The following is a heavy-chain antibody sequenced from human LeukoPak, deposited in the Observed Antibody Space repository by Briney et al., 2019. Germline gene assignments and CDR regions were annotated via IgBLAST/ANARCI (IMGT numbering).Heavy chain of an antibody. Sequence: GGSLRLSCAASGFTFSSYSINWVRQAPGKGLEYVSSITSSSNYIYYADSVKDRFTISRDNTKNSLYLQMSSLRAEDTAVYYCASHPLWFGELFIFDYWGQGTLVTVSS. J-gene: IGHJ4*02. D-gene: IGHD3-10*01. CDR1: GFTFSSYS. CDR3: ASHPLWFGELFIFDY. CDR2: ITSSSNYI. V-gene: IGHV3-21*01.